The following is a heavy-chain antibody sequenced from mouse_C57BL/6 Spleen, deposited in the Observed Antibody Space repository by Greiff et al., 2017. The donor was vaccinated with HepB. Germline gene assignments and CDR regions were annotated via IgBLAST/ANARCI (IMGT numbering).Heavy chain of an antibody. CDR3: ARSGDHYAMDY. D-gene: IGHD3-1*01. J-gene: IGHJ4*01. CDR1: GYTFTDYY. CDR2: IYPGSGNT. Sequence: VQLQQSGAELVRPGASVKLSCKASGYTFTDYYINWVKQRPGQGLEWIARIYPGSGNTYYNEKFKGKATLTAEKSSSTAYMQLSSLTSEDSAVYFCARSGDHYAMDYWGQGTSVTVSS. V-gene: IGHV1-76*01.